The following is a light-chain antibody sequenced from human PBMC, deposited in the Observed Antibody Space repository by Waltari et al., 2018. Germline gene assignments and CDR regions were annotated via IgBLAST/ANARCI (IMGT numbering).Light chain of an antibody. Sequence: QSALTPPASVSGSPGQSITISCTGTSSAVGSYYLVSWYKQVPGQAPNLIIYEDTKRPSGVSNRFSASKSGITASLTISGLQAEDEGNFYCCSYAPGSTLIFGGGTKLSVL. J-gene: IGLJ2*01. CDR2: EDT. V-gene: IGLV2-23*01. CDR1: SSAVGSYYL. CDR3: CSYAPGSTLI.